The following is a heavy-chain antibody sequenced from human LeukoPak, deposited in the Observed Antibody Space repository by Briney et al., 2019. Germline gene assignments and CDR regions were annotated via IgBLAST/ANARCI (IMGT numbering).Heavy chain of an antibody. CDR3: AKDWSGDYNWSDP. J-gene: IGHJ5*02. CDR2: IYPDGNNK. V-gene: IGHV3-30*02. Sequence: GGSLRLSCGASGFIFRSYGMHWVRQAPGKGLGWVACIYPDGNNKDYADSVKGRFIISRDNSKNTLFLQMNSLRPEDTAVYYCAKDWSGDYNWSDPWGQGTLVIVSS. D-gene: IGHD3-3*01. CDR1: GFIFRSYG.